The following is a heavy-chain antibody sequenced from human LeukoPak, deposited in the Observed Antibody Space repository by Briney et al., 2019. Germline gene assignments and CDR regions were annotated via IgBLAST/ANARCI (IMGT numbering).Heavy chain of an antibody. Sequence: GASVTVSCTASAGTFSSYAISWVRHAPGQGLGWRGRIIPILAIANYAQKSQGRVTITRNTSISTAYMELSSLRSEDTAVYYCARGLRFLEWPPEYWGQGALVTVSS. CDR2: IIPILAIA. J-gene: IGHJ4*02. D-gene: IGHD3-3*01. CDR1: AGTFSSYA. V-gene: IGHV1-69*04. CDR3: ARGLRFLEWPPEY.